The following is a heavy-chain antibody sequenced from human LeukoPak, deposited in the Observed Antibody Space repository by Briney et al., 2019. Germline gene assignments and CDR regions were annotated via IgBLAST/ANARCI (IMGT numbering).Heavy chain of an antibody. CDR2: INPNSGTT. V-gene: IGHV1-2*04. CDR3: ARYSWDAFDI. CDR1: GYTFTAYY. D-gene: IGHD2-21*01. Sequence: ASVKVSCKASGYTFTAYYMHWVRQAPGQGLEWMGWINPNSGTTNYAQKFQDWVTMTRGTSISTAYLELTRLKSDDTAVYYCARYSWDAFDIWGQGTMVTVSS. J-gene: IGHJ3*02.